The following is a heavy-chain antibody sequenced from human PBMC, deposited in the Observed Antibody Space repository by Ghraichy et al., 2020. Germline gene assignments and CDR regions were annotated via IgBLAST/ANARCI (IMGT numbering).Heavy chain of an antibody. V-gene: IGHV2-26*01. CDR3: ARIRIAVAGFLGDYYGMDV. CDR2: IFSNDEK. D-gene: IGHD6-19*01. J-gene: IGHJ6*02. CDR1: GFSLSNARMG. Sequence: LVKPTETLTLTCTVSGFSLSNARMGVSWIRQPPGKALEWLAHIFSNDEKSYSTSLKSRLTISKDTSKSQVVLTMTNMDPVDTATYYCARIRIAVAGFLGDYYGMDVWGQGTTVTVSS.